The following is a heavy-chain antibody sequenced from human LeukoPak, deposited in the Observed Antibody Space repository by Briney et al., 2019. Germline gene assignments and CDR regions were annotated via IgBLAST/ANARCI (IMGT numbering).Heavy chain of an antibody. CDR1: GGSISSSSYY. J-gene: IGHJ5*02. V-gene: IGHV4-39*07. CDR2: VYYSGST. Sequence: SETLSLTCTVSGGSISSSSYYWGWIRQPPGKGLEWIGSVYYSGSTYYNPSLKSRVTISVDTSKNQFSLKLSSVTAADTAVYYCARSYIPYSNWFDPWGQGTLVTVSS. D-gene: IGHD2-2*02. CDR3: ARSYIPYSNWFDP.